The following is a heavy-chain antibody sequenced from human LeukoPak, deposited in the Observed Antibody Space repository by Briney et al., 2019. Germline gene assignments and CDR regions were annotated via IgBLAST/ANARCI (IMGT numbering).Heavy chain of an antibody. V-gene: IGHV5-51*01. CDR1: GYSFINYW. D-gene: IGHD6-19*01. J-gene: IGHJ1*01. CDR3: ARRGIAVAGTPAEYFQH. Sequence: GGSRQTSSKASGYSFINYWIGWVRRLPGKGREGMGIIYTGDSDTRYSPSFQSPVTTSADTSISTAYLHWSTLKPSDTAMYYCARRGIAVAGTPAEYFQHWGQGTLVTVSS. CDR2: IYTGDSDT.